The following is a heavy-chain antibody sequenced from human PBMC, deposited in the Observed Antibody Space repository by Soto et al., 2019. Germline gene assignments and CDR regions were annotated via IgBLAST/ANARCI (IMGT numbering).Heavy chain of an antibody. CDR2: INPATGAA. D-gene: IGHD3-3*01. Sequence: QLHLVQSGAVVKKPGASVTVSCSASGYPVTAYYMHWVRQAPGRGLEWMGGINPATGAAKYTQTFQGRVAMTRDTSASIVFMELGGLTSEDAAVFYWARGGGVGVAGSAAFDMWGQGTVVTVSS. V-gene: IGHV1-2*02. CDR1: GYPVTAYY. CDR3: ARGGGVGVAGSAAFDM. J-gene: IGHJ3*02.